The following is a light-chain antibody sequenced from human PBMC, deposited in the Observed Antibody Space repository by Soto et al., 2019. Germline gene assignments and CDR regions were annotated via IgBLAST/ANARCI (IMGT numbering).Light chain of an antibody. CDR2: AAS. Sequence: EIVMTQSQATLSVSPGERATLSCRASQSVGSNLAWYQQKPGQAPRLLIYAASTRATGIPARFSGSGSGTEFTLTISSLQSEDFAVYYCQQYNNWSFGQGTRLEIK. CDR3: QQYNNWS. J-gene: IGKJ5*01. V-gene: IGKV3-15*01. CDR1: QSVGSN.